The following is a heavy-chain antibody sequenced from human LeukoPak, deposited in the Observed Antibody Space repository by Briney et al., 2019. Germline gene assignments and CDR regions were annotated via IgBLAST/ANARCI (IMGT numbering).Heavy chain of an antibody. CDR1: GFTFSSYG. D-gene: IGHD5-18*01. J-gene: IGHJ4*02. CDR3: AKGSIGYSHGYTEY. Sequence: GGSLRLSCAASGFTFSSYGMHWVRQAPGKGLEWVAFIRSDGSNKYNADSVKGRFTISRDNSKNTLYLQMNSLRAEDTALYYCAKGSIGYSHGYTEYWGQRALVTVSS. CDR2: IRSDGSNK. V-gene: IGHV3-30*02.